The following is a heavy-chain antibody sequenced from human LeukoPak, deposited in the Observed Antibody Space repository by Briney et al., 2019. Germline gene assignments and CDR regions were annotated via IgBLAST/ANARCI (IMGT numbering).Heavy chain of an antibody. Sequence: SQTLSLTCTVSGGSISSDSYYWSWIRQHPGKGLEWIGYIYYSGSAYYNPSLNSRVTISVDSSKNQFSLRLTSVTAADTAVYYCARSLRENCSSTSCYLNWFDSWGQGTLVTVSS. D-gene: IGHD2-2*01. CDR2: IYYSGSA. V-gene: IGHV4-31*03. J-gene: IGHJ5*01. CDR3: ARSLRENCSSTSCYLNWFDS. CDR1: GGSISSDSYY.